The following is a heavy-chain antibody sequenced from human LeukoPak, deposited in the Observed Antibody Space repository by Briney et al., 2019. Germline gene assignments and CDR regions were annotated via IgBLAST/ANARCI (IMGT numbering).Heavy chain of an antibody. CDR2: IIPILGIA. V-gene: IGHV1-69*04. CDR3: ARGGSPGGSGSYFHY. Sequence: GASVKVSCKASGGTFSSYAISWVRQAPGQGLEWMGRIIPILGIANYAQKFQGRVTITADKSTSTAYMELSSLRSEDTAVYYCARGGSPGGSGSYFHYWGQGTLVTVSS. CDR1: GGTFSSYA. D-gene: IGHD3-10*01. J-gene: IGHJ4*02.